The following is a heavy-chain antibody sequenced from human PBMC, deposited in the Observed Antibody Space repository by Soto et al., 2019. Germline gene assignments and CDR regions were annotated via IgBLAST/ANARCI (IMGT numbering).Heavy chain of an antibody. D-gene: IGHD3-22*01. V-gene: IGHV4-4*02. CDR1: GDSIKTNYW. CDR3: ARQASGYYYGWFDP. Sequence: SETLSLTCLVSGDSIKTNYWWAWVRQPPGQGLEWIGEIYHSGSAIYTPSLKSRVTMSVDTSNNQFSLKLSSVTAADTAVYYCARQASGYYYGWFDPWGQGTLVTVSS. J-gene: IGHJ5*02. CDR2: IYHSGSA.